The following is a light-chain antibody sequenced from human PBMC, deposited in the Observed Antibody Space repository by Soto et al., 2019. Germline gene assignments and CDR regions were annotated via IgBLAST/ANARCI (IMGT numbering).Light chain of an antibody. V-gene: IGLV2-14*01. CDR3: SSYTSSSPWV. J-gene: IGLJ3*02. Sequence: QSALTQPASVSGSPGQSITISCTGTSSDVGGYNYVSWYQQHPGKAPKLMIYDVSNRPSGVSNRFSGSKSGNTASLTISGLQAEDEADYYCSSYTSSSPWVFGGETQLTVL. CDR2: DVS. CDR1: SSDVGGYNY.